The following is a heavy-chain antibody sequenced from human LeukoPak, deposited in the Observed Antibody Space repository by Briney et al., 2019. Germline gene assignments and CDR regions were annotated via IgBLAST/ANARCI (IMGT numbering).Heavy chain of an antibody. CDR3: ASDLTGSFRARFDY. J-gene: IGHJ4*02. D-gene: IGHD1-26*01. V-gene: IGHV3-23*01. Sequence: GGSLRLSCAASGFTFSSFAMSWVRQAPGKGLEWVSAVSGSGAGTYYADSVRGRFTISRDNSKNTLYLQMNSLRAEDTAVYYCASDLTGSFRARFDYWGQGTLVTVSS. CDR1: GFTFSSFA. CDR2: VSGSGAGT.